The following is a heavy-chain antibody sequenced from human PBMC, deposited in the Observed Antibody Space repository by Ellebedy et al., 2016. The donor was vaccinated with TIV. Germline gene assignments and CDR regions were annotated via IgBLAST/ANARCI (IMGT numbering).Heavy chain of an antibody. CDR1: GFTVSSSY. D-gene: IGHD1-26*01. V-gene: IGHV3-23*01. CDR2: IGDDAVAT. J-gene: IGHJ4*02. CDR3: AREGGTYYSAHFDQ. Sequence: GEPLKISCAASGFTVSSSYMTWVRQAPGIGLEWVSAIGDDAVATHYADSVKGRFTISRDNFGNMLYLQMNSLGAEDTAVYYCAREGGTYYSAHFDQWGQGTPVTVSS.